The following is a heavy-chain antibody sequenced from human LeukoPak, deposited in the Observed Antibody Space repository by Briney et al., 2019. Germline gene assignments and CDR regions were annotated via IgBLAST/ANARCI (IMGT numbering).Heavy chain of an antibody. V-gene: IGHV3-11*01. CDR3: ARTHRTYYDFWSGYYLDY. CDR1: GFTFSDYY. J-gene: IGHJ4*02. D-gene: IGHD3-3*01. CDR2: ISGSGSTI. Sequence: KPGGSLRLSCAASGFTFSDYYMSWIRQAPGKGLEWVSYISGSGSTIYYADSVKGRFTISRDNAKNSLYLQMNSLRAEDTAVYYCARTHRTYYDFWSGYYLDYWGQGTLVTVSS.